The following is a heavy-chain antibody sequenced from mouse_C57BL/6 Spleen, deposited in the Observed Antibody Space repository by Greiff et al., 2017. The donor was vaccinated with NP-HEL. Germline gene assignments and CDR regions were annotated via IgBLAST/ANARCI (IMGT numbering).Heavy chain of an antibody. Sequence: VQLQQSGAELVKPGASVKLSCKASGYTFTSYWMHWVKQRPGRGLEWIGRIDPNSGGTKYNEKFKSKATLTVDKPSSTAYMQLSSLTSEDSAVYYCARVAGIYYGNYDAMDYWGQGTSVTVSS. D-gene: IGHD2-1*01. CDR2: IDPNSGGT. V-gene: IGHV1-72*01. CDR1: GYTFTSYW. J-gene: IGHJ4*01. CDR3: ARVAGIYYGNYDAMDY.